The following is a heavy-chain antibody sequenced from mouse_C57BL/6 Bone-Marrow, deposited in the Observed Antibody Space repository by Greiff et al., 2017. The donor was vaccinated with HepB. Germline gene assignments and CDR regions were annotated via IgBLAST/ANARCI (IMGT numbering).Heavy chain of an antibody. CDR2: IHPNSGST. J-gene: IGHJ4*01. D-gene: IGHD3-2*02. CDR1: GYTFTSYW. CDR3: ARETAQAPYYAMDY. Sequence: QVQLKQPGAELVKPGASVKLSCKASGYTFTSYWMHWVKQRPGQGLEWIGMIHPNSGSTNYNEKFKSKATLTVDKSSSTAYMQLSSLTSEDSSVYYCARETAQAPYYAMDYWGQGTSVTVSS. V-gene: IGHV1-64*01.